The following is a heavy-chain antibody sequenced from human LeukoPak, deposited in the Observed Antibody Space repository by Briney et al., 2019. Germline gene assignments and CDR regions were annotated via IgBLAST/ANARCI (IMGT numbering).Heavy chain of an antibody. J-gene: IGHJ4*02. D-gene: IGHD5-18*01. Sequence: GGSLRLSCAASGFTFDDYAVHWVRQAPGKGLEWVSGISWNSGSIGYADSVKGRFTISRDNAKNSLYLQMNSLRAEDMALYYCAKDMRSGYSYGNTIDYWGQGTLVTVSS. CDR2: ISWNSGSI. CDR3: AKDMRSGYSYGNTIDY. CDR1: GFTFDDYA. V-gene: IGHV3-9*03.